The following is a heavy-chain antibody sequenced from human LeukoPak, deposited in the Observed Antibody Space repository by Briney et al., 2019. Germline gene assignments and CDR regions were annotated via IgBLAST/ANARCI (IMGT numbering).Heavy chain of an antibody. CDR2: ISYDGSSK. CDR1: GFTFRNYG. J-gene: IGHJ4*02. Sequence: SGGSLRLSCAASGFTFRNYGMHWVRQAPGKGLEWVAVISYDGSSKYNPDSVKGRFTISRDNAKNTVYLQMNSLRAADTAVYYCATTLGSGWKFDYWGQGTLVTVSS. CDR3: ATTLGSGWKFDY. D-gene: IGHD6-19*01. V-gene: IGHV3-30*03.